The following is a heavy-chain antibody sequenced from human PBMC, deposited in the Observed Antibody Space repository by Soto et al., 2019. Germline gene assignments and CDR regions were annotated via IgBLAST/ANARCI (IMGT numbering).Heavy chain of an antibody. J-gene: IGHJ5*02. D-gene: IGHD6-6*01. V-gene: IGHV5-10-1*01. Sequence: VESLKISCKGSGYIFTNYWISWVRQMPGKGLEWMGRIDPSDSYTTYSPSFQGHVTISADRSVNSAFLQWTSLQASDSAMYYCARQGVVSSSWYSWFDHWVQGTLVDVSS. CDR2: IDPSDSYT. CDR1: GYIFTNYW. CDR3: ARQGVVSSSWYSWFDH.